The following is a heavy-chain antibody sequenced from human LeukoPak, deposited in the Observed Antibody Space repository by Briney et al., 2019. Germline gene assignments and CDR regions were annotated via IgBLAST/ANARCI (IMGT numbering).Heavy chain of an antibody. CDR3: ARVIRFGVAAIGAFDI. Sequence: SETLSLTCTVSGGSISRSSYYWGWIRQPPGKGLEWIGSIYYSGGTYYNPSLKSRVTISVDTSKNQFSLKLSSVTAADTAVYYCARVIRFGVAAIGAFDIWGQGTMVTVSS. CDR1: GGSISRSSYY. J-gene: IGHJ3*02. D-gene: IGHD3-3*01. V-gene: IGHV4-39*07. CDR2: IYYSGGT.